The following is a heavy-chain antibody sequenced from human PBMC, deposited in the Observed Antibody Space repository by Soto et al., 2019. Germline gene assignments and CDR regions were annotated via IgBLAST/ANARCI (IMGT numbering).Heavy chain of an antibody. V-gene: IGHV4-34*01. CDR1: GGSFSGYY. CDR2: INHSGST. J-gene: IGHJ4*02. CDR3: ARGPDLLEWLH. Sequence: QVQLQQWGAGLLKPSETLSLTCAVYGGSFSGYYWSWIRQPPGKGLEWSGEINHSGSTNYNPSLKSRVTISVDTSKNQFSLKLSSVTAADTAVYYCARGPDLLEWLHWGQGTLVTVSS. D-gene: IGHD3-3*01.